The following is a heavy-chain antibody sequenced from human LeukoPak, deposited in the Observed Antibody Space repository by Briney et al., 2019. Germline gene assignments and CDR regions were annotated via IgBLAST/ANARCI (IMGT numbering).Heavy chain of an antibody. CDR2: IWYDGSNK. Sequence: GGSLRLSCAASGFTFSSYGMHWVRQAPGKGLEWVAVIWYDGSNKYYADSVKGRSTISRDNSKNTLYLQMNSLRAEDTAVYYCASSLYYYDSSGYYPYYWGQGTLVTVSS. D-gene: IGHD3-22*01. J-gene: IGHJ4*02. CDR1: GFTFSSYG. V-gene: IGHV3-33*01. CDR3: ASSLYYYDSSGYYPYY.